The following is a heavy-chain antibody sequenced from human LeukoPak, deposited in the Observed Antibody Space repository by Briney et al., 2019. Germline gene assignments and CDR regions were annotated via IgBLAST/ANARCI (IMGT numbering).Heavy chain of an antibody. CDR1: GYSFTNYW. Sequence: PGESLRISCKGSGYSFTNYWITWVRQMPGKGLEWMGKIDPSDSYTNYSPSFQGHVTISADKSISTAYLQWSSLKASDTAMYYCARRTGFLFGMDVWGQGTPATVSS. J-gene: IGHJ6*02. CDR3: ARRTGFLFGMDV. D-gene: IGHD6-19*01. V-gene: IGHV5-10-1*01. CDR2: IDPSDSYT.